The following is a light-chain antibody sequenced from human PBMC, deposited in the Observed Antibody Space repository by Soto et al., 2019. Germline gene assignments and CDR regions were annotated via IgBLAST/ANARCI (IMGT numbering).Light chain of an antibody. CDR2: DVN. J-gene: IGLJ2*01. CDR1: SSDLGAYNF. V-gene: IGLV2-14*03. Sequence: QSALTQPGSVSGSPGQSITSSCTGTSSDLGAYNFVSWYQHHPGKAPKLMLYDVNIRPSGVSHRFSGSKSGNTASLTISVLQAEDEADYYCTSWTTSTTMIFGGGTKLTV. CDR3: TSWTTSTTMI.